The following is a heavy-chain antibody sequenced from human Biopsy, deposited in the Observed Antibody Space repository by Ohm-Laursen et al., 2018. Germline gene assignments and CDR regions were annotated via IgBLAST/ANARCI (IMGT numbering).Heavy chain of an antibody. Sequence: SLRLSCTASGLRSSMYAMSWVRQAPGKGLEWVSAIGGSGGGTYYADSVKGRFTISRDDSKNTVYLQMNSLRVEDRAVYYCARPMSRVVAYGMDVWGQGTTVTVSS. CDR2: IGGSGGGT. D-gene: IGHD2-15*01. J-gene: IGHJ6*02. V-gene: IGHV3-23*01. CDR1: GLRSSMYA. CDR3: ARPMSRVVAYGMDV.